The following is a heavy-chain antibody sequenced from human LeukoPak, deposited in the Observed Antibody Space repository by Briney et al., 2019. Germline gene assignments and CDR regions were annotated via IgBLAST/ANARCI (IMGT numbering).Heavy chain of an antibody. CDR2: INHSGST. D-gene: IGHD2-2*01. CDR3: ARGSHSRGRYCSSTSCYAGVNWFDP. V-gene: IGHV4-34*01. Sequence: PSETLSLTCAVYGGSFSGYYWSWIRQPPGKGLEWIGEINHSGSTNYNPSLKSRVTISVDTSKNQFSLKLSSVTAADTAVYYCARGSHSRGRYCSSTSCYAGVNWFDPWGQGTLVTVPS. J-gene: IGHJ5*02. CDR1: GGSFSGYY.